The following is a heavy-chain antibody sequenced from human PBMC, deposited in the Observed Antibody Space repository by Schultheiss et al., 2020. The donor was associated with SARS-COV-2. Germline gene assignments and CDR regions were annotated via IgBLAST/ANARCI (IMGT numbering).Heavy chain of an antibody. Sequence: GGSLRLSCAASGFTFSSYAMSWVRQAPGKGLVWVSTISGSGTSTYYADSVKGRFTISRDNSKNTLYLQMNSLRAEDTAVYYCARDLLGNYYYGMDVWGQGTTVTVSS. D-gene: IGHD7-27*01. J-gene: IGHJ6*02. CDR2: ISGSGTST. V-gene: IGHV3-23*01. CDR3: ARDLLGNYYYGMDV. CDR1: GFTFSSYA.